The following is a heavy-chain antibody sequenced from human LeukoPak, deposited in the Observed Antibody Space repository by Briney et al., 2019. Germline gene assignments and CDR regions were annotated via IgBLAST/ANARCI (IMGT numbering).Heavy chain of an antibody. CDR3: ARDRSTTRNWFDA. J-gene: IGHJ5*02. CDR2: IKQDGSEQ. Sequence: GGSLRLSCAASGFTFTTYWMGWVRQAPGKGLEWVANIKQDGSEQYYVDSVKGRFTISRDNAKNSLSLQMNSLRAEDTAVYYCARDRSTTRNWFDAWGQGTLVTVSS. D-gene: IGHD2/OR15-2a*01. CDR1: GFTFTTYW. V-gene: IGHV3-7*01.